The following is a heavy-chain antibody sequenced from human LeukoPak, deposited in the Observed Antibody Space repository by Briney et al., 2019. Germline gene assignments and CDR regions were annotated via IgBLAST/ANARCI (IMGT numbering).Heavy chain of an antibody. J-gene: IGHJ4*02. Sequence: SETLSLTCTVSGGSVSSGTYYWSWIRQPPGKGLEWIGYIYYTGSTNYNPSLKSRLTISVDTSKNQFSLKLSSVTTADTAVYYCARRGGSGRSFDYWGQGTLVTVSS. CDR3: ARRGGSGRSFDY. CDR1: GGSVSSGTYY. D-gene: IGHD3-10*01. V-gene: IGHV4-61*01. CDR2: IYYTGST.